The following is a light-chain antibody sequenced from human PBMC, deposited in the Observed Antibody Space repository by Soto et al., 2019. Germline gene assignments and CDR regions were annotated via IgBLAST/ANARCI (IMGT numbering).Light chain of an antibody. CDR3: QQYYSYPRT. J-gene: IGKJ2*01. V-gene: IGKV1-8*01. CDR2: AAS. CDR1: QGISSY. Sequence: AIRMTQSPSSFSASTGDRVTITCRASQGISSYLAWYQQKPGKAPKLLIYAASTLQSGVPSRFSGSGSGTDCTLTISCLQSEDFATYYCQQYYSYPRTVGQGTKLEIK.